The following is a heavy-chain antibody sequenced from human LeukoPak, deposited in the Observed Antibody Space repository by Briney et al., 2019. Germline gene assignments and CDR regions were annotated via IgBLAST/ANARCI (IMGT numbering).Heavy chain of an antibody. CDR2: ITWNGGIT. Sequence: GGSLRLSRAASGFPFDNYGIAWVRQAPGKGLEWVSGITWNGGITAYADSVKGRFTISRDNAKNSLYLQMNSLRAEDTALYYCARDGPVAGVELDHWGQGTLVTVSS. V-gene: IGHV3-20*04. CDR3: ARDGPVAGVELDH. CDR1: GFPFDNYG. J-gene: IGHJ4*02. D-gene: IGHD6-19*01.